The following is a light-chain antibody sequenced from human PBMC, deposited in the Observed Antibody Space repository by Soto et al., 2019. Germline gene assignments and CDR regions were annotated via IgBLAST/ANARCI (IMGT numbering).Light chain of an antibody. CDR2: DAS. CDR1: QSVSSY. Sequence: EIVMTQSPAPLSLSPGERATLSCRASQSVSSYLAWYQQKPGQAPRLLIYDASNRATGIPPRFSGSGSGTDFTLTISSLEPEDFGVYYCQQRSNWPPWTFGQGTKVEIK. V-gene: IGKV3-11*01. J-gene: IGKJ1*01. CDR3: QQRSNWPPWT.